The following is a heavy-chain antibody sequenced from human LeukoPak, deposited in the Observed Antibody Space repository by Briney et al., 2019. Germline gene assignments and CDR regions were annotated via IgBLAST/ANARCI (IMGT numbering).Heavy chain of an antibody. CDR1: GFTFSSYS. CDR3: ARDMSYYGSGSYSDAFDI. J-gene: IGHJ3*02. D-gene: IGHD3-10*01. V-gene: IGHV3-30*03. CDR2: ISYDGSNK. Sequence: GGSLRLSCAASGFTFSSYSMNWVRQAPGKGLEWVAVISYDGSNKYYADSVKGRFTISRDNSKNTLYLQMNSLRAEDTAVYYCARDMSYYGSGSYSDAFDIWGQGTMVTVSS.